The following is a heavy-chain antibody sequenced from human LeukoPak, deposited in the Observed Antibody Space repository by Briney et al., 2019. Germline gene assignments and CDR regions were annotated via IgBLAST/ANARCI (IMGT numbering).Heavy chain of an antibody. CDR1: GYTFTGYY. CDR3: ARDPTMIVVVITTGYYGMDV. D-gene: IGHD3-22*01. V-gene: IGHV1-18*04. CDR2: ISAYNGNT. Sequence: ASVKVSCKAPGYTFTGYYMHWVRQAPGQGLEWMGWISAYNGNTNYAQKLQGRVTMTTDTSTSTAYMELRSLRSDDTAVYYCARDPTMIVVVITTGYYGMDVWGQGTTVTVSS. J-gene: IGHJ6*02.